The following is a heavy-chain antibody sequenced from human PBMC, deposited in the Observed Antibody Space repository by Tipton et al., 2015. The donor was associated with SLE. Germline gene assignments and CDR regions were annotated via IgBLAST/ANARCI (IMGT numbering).Heavy chain of an antibody. V-gene: IGHV1-69*01. CDR3: VRRGGDYVLDY. Sequence: QLVQSGAEVKKPGSSVKVSCKASGDTFSNYAISWVRQAPGQGLEWMGEIIPFFGTTKYAQKFQGRVTISAVASTSTAYMDLSSLRSDDTAKYCCVRRGGDYVLDYWGQGTLVSVSS. CDR2: IIPFFGTT. CDR1: GDTFSNYA. D-gene: IGHD4-17*01. J-gene: IGHJ4*02.